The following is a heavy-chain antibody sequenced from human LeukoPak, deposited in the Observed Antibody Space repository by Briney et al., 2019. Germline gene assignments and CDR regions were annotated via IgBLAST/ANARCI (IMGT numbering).Heavy chain of an antibody. Sequence: PSGTLSLTCAVSGGSISTNNWWSWVRQPPGKGLEWIGEIYHSGSTNYNPSLKSLVTISVDTSKNQFSLKLSSVTAADTAVYYCARLPRKWGTTSGYYYYMDVWGKGTTVTISS. D-gene: IGHD2/OR15-2a*01. J-gene: IGHJ6*03. V-gene: IGHV4-4*02. CDR1: GGSISTNNW. CDR3: ARLPRKWGTTSGYYYYMDV. CDR2: IYHSGST.